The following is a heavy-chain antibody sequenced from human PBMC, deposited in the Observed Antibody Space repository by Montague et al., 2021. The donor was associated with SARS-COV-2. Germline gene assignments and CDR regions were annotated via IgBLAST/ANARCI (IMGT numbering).Heavy chain of an antibody. CDR1: GDSITNTLYF. J-gene: IGHJ4*02. Sequence: SETLSLTCNVSGDSITNTLYFWGWIRQPPGKALEWIGSIYHNGKTYYNPSLERRALLSIDTSKNQFSLRLSSVITSDTAVYYCAVELNYFFDYWGQGFLVSVS. CDR3: AVELNYFFDY. D-gene: IGHD1-7*01. CDR2: IYHNGKT. V-gene: IGHV4-39*01.